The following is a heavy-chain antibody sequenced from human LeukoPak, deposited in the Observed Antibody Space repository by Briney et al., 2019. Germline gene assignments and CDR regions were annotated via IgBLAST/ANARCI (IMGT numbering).Heavy chain of an antibody. Sequence: SETLSLTCTVSGGSISSYYWSWIRQPAGKGLEWIGRIYTSGSTNYNPSLKSRVTMSVGTSKNQFSLKLSSVTAADTAVYYCARDYYDSSGYRYFDYWGQGTLVTVSS. CDR2: IYTSGST. J-gene: IGHJ4*02. D-gene: IGHD3-22*01. CDR3: ARDYYDSSGYRYFDY. CDR1: GGSISSYY. V-gene: IGHV4-4*07.